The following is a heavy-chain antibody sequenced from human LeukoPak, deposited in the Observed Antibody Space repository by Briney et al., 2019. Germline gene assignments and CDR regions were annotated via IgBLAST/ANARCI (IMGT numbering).Heavy chain of an antibody. J-gene: IGHJ2*01. CDR3: AREGDGYKRGDWYFDL. D-gene: IGHD5-24*01. V-gene: IGHV1-2*06. Sequence: ASVKVSCKASGYTFTGYYMHWVRQAPGQGLEWRGRINPNSGGTNYAQKFQGRVTMTRDTSISTAYMELSRLRSDDAAVYYCAREGDGYKRGDWYFDLCGRGTLVTVSS. CDR1: GYTFTGYY. CDR2: INPNSGGT.